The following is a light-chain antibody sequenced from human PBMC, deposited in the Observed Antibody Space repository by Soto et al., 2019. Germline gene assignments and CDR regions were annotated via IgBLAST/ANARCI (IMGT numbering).Light chain of an antibody. CDR2: TDS. CDR3: QQYFSYPLT. J-gene: IGKJ4*01. V-gene: IGKV1-8*01. CDR1: QGISSH. Sequence: AIRMTQSPSSFSASTGDRVTITFRASQGISSHLAWYQVKPVKAPSLLIYTDSYLESGIPSRFSGSGSVTDFTLTISALQSEDFAVYDCQQYFSYPLTFGGGTKVEIK.